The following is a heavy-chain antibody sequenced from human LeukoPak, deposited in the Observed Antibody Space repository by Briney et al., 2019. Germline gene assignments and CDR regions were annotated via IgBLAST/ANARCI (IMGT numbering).Heavy chain of an antibody. CDR1: AGSFIGYY. J-gene: IGHJ5*02. D-gene: IGHD3-9*01. CDR2: IYYSGST. V-gene: IGHV4-59*13. Sequence: PSETLSLTCALDAGSFIGYYGSGIRRPPGKGREGMGYIYYSGSTTYNPSLKSRVPIPENTSKNRFPLKMSSVTAADTAVYQCAREARTYKYYDILTGYPVPNWFDPWGQGTLVTVSS. CDR3: AREARTYKYYDILTGYPVPNWFDP.